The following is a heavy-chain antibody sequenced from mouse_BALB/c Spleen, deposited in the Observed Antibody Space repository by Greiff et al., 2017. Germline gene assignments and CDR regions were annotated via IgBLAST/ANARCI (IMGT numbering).Heavy chain of an antibody. CDR3: TRDGYYGSSLAPFAY. V-gene: IGHV5-6-4*01. J-gene: IGHJ3*01. CDR1: GFTFSSYT. CDR2: ISSGGSYT. D-gene: IGHD1-1*01. Sequence: DVQLVESGGGLVKPGGSLKLSCAASGFTFSSYTMSWVRQTPEKRLEWVATISSGGSYTYYPDSVKGRFTISRDNAKNTLYLQMSSLKSEDTAMYYCTRDGYYGSSLAPFAYWGQGTLVTVSA.